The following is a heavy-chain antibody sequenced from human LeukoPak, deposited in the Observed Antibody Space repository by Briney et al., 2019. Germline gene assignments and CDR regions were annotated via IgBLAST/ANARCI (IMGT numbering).Heavy chain of an antibody. Sequence: SETLSLTCAVYGGSFSGYYWGWIRQPPGKGLEWIGSVYYSGSTYYNPSLKSRITISVDTSKNQFSLKLSSVTAADTAVYYCARHPSMTTALFDYWGQGTLVTVSS. D-gene: IGHD4-17*01. J-gene: IGHJ4*02. CDR1: GGSFSGYY. V-gene: IGHV4-39*01. CDR2: VYYSGST. CDR3: ARHPSMTTALFDY.